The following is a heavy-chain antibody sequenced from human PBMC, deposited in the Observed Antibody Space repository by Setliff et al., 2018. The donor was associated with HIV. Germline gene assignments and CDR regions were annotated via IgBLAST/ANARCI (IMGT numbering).Heavy chain of an antibody. CDR1: GGSVGSGSYY. D-gene: IGHD4-17*01. CDR3: ARDPPGYGDSKDY. CDR2: IYYSGST. V-gene: IGHV4-61*01. Sequence: SETLSLTCSVSGGSVGSGSYYWSWIRQSPGKGLEWLGYIYYSGSTTYNPSLRSRVTISIDTSKNQFSLNRRSVTAADTAVYYCARDPPGYGDSKDYWGQGKLVTVSS. J-gene: IGHJ4*02.